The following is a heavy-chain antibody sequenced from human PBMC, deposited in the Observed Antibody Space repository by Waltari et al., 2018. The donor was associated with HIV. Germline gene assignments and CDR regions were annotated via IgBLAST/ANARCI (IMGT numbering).Heavy chain of an antibody. CDR1: GFTFSAYA. D-gene: IGHD3-16*02. V-gene: IGHV3-23*01. J-gene: IGHJ4*02. Sequence: EVHLLESGGGLVQPGGSLRLSCAASGFTFSAYAMIWVRQAPGRGLEWVSGISDSGITYYTDSVKGRFTISRDNSKDTLYLQINSLRVEDAAMYYCAKGRGSYRLNYFDHWGRGTLVTVSS. CDR3: AKGRGSYRLNYFDH. CDR2: ISDSGIT.